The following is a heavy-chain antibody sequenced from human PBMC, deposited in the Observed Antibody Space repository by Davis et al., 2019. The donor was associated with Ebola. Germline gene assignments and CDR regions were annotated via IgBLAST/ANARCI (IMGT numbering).Heavy chain of an antibody. Sequence: GGSLRLSCAASGFTFNNYVMNWVRQAPGKGLEWVSAITGSGGTTYYADSVKGRFTMSKDNSKNTRYLQMNSLRAEDTAVYYCARSGLSFGVVKYHYGMDVWGKGTTVTVSS. D-gene: IGHD3-3*01. CDR1: GFTFNNYV. J-gene: IGHJ6*04. V-gene: IGHV3-23*01. CDR3: ARSGLSFGVVKYHYGMDV. CDR2: ITGSGGTT.